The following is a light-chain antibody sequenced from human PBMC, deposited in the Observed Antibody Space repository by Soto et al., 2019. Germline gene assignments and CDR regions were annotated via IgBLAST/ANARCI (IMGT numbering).Light chain of an antibody. Sequence: ETMMTQSPATLSVSPGERATLSCRASQSVNTYLAWYQQKPGQAPRLLIYDASTRATGIPARFSGSGSGTQFTLTINSLQSEDFAVYYCQQYNDWPPWTFGQGTTVEIK. CDR3: QQYNDWPPWT. CDR2: DAS. J-gene: IGKJ1*01. V-gene: IGKV3-15*01. CDR1: QSVNTY.